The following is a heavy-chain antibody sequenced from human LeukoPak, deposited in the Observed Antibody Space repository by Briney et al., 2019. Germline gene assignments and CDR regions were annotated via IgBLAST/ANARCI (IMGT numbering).Heavy chain of an antibody. V-gene: IGHV4-39*07. CDR2: IYYSGST. Sequence: SETLSLTCTVSGGSISSSSYYWGWIRQPPGKGLEWIGSIYYSGSTYYNPSLKSRVTISVDTSKNQFSLKLSSVTAADTAVYYCARDRVAVAVTGGGYWGQGTLVTVSS. D-gene: IGHD6-19*01. J-gene: IGHJ4*02. CDR1: GGSISSSSYY. CDR3: ARDRVAVAVTGGGY.